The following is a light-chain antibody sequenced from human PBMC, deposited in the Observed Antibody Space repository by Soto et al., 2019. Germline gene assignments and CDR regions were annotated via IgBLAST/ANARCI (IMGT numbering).Light chain of an antibody. V-gene: IGLV2-14*01. CDR1: NSDVGGYEY. CDR3: SSYTSSGTLYV. J-gene: IGLJ1*01. CDR2: DVS. Sequence: QSALTQSAAVSGSPGQSVTISCTGTNSDVGGYEYVSWYQQHPGKVPKLMIYDVSNRPSGVSNRFSGSKSGNTASLTISGLQAEDEADYYCSSYTSSGTLYVFGTGTKVTVL.